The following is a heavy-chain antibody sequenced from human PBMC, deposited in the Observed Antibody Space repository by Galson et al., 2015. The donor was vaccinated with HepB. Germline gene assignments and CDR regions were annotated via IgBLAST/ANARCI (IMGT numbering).Heavy chain of an antibody. CDR1: GGTFSSYA. Sequence: SVKVSCKASGGTFSSYAISWVRQAPGQGLEWMGGIIPIFGTANYAQKFQGRVTITADESTSTAYMELSSLRSEDTAVYYCARSRSGSYDNDYWGQGTLVTVSS. CDR2: IIPIFGTA. D-gene: IGHD1-26*01. CDR3: ARSRSGSYDNDY. J-gene: IGHJ4*02. V-gene: IGHV1-69*13.